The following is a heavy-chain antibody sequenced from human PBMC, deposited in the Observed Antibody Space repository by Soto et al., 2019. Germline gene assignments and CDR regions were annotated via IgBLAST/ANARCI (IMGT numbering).Heavy chain of an antibody. V-gene: IGHV4-39*01. J-gene: IGHJ4*02. CDR2: MYCSGDT. CDR3: ARRWKVTKYYFDY. D-gene: IGHD4-17*01. CDR1: GDSVSSNCYY. Sequence: QLQLQESGPGLVKLSETLSLTCTVSGDSVSSNCYYWGWIRQPPGKGLEWIGSMYCSGDTYYNPSLKSRGAISVDTSKNKFSLKLTSVTAADTAIYYCARRWKVTKYYFDYWGQGTLVTVSS.